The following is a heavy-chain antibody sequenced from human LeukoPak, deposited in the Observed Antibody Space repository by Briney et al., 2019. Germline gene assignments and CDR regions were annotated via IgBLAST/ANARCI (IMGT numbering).Heavy chain of an antibody. V-gene: IGHV3-21*01. CDR2: ISSSGAYI. D-gene: IGHD2-2*01. CDR3: ASPGSRSSTSCYVGSMDV. Sequence: GGSLRLSCAASGFTFSSYSIHGLPQAPGKGLEWVSSISSSGAYIYYTDPVKGRFTISRDNAKNSLYLQMSSLRAEDTAVYYCASPGSRSSTSCYVGSMDVWGKGTTVTVSS. CDR1: GFTFSSYS. J-gene: IGHJ6*03.